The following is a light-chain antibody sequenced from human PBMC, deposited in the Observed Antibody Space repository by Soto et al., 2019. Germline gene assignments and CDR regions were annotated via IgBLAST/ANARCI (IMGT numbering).Light chain of an antibody. CDR3: VLYLGSGLWV. V-gene: IGLV8-61*01. CDR1: SGSVSASYY. CDR2: STN. Sequence: QAVVTQEPSFSVSPGGTVTLTCGLSSGSVSASYYPSWYQQTPGRSPCTLIYSTNTRSSGVPDRFSGSILGNRAALTITGAQADDESDYYCVLYLGSGLWVFGGGTKLTVL. J-gene: IGLJ3*02.